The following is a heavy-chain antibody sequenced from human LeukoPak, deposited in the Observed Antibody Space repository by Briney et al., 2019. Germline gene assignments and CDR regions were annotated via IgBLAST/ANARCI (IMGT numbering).Heavy chain of an antibody. CDR1: GFTFSTYV. V-gene: IGHV3-23*01. D-gene: IGHD2-21*02. CDR3: AKTGGRGDPFDY. CDR2: ISVGAEYI. J-gene: IGHJ4*02. Sequence: GGSLRLSCAASGFTFSTYVMNWFRQAPGKGLEWVSTISVGAEYIFYADSVKGRFTISRDNAENSLYLEMNSLRVEDTAVYYCAKTGGRGDPFDYWGQGTLVTVSS.